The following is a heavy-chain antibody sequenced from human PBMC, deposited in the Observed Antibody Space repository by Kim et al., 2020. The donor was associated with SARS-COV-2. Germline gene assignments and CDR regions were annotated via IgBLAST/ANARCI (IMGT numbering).Heavy chain of an antibody. Sequence: GGSLRLSCAASGFTFSSYWMSWVRQAPGKGLEWVANIKHDGSEKYYVDSVKGRFTISRDNAKNSLYLQMNSLRAEDTAVYYCARGTFSGYEYYFDYWGQGTLVTVSS. CDR1: GFTFSSYW. D-gene: IGHD3-22*01. CDR3: ARGTFSGYEYYFDY. V-gene: IGHV3-7*01. CDR2: IKHDGSEK. J-gene: IGHJ4*02.